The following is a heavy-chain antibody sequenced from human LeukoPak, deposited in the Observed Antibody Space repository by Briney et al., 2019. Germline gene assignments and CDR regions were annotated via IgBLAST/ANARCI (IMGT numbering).Heavy chain of an antibody. CDR1: GFTFDDYA. Sequence: PGRSLRLSCAASGFTFDDYAMHWVRHAPGKGLEWVSGISWNSGSIGYADSVKGRFTISRDNAKNTLYLQMNSLRAEDTAVYYCARARRGFFVVVAATPENWFDPWGQGTLVTVSS. D-gene: IGHD2-15*01. V-gene: IGHV3-9*01. CDR3: ARARRGFFVVVAATPENWFDP. CDR2: ISWNSGSI. J-gene: IGHJ5*02.